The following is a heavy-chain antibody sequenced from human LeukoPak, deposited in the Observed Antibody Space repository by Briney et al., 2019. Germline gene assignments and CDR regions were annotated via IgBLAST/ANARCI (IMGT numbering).Heavy chain of an antibody. Sequence: HPGGSLRLSCAASGFTLSSYAMSWVRQAPGKVLEWGSAISGSGGSTYYADSVKGRFTISRDNSKNTLYLQMNSLRAEDTAVYYCAKPYDSSGYYLTDYWGQGTLVTVSS. V-gene: IGHV3-23*01. D-gene: IGHD3-22*01. J-gene: IGHJ4*02. CDR3: AKPYDSSGYYLTDY. CDR1: GFTLSSYA. CDR2: ISGSGGST.